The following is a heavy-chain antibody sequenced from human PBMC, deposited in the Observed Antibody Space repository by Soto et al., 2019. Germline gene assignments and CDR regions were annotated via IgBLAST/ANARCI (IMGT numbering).Heavy chain of an antibody. CDR1: GGSISSHY. Sequence: LSETLSLTCTVSGGSISSHYWSWVRQAPGKGLEWIGHIYYRGSTNYNPSLRSRSTISVDASKSQFSLKLNSVTTADTAVYYCARDGREASGMDVWGQGTKVTVSS. CDR3: ARDGREASGMDV. D-gene: IGHD1-26*01. J-gene: IGHJ6*02. V-gene: IGHV4-59*11. CDR2: IYYRGST.